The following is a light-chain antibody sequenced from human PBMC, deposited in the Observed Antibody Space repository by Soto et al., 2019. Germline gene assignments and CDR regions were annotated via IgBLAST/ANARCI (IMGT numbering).Light chain of an antibody. CDR2: DVS. Sequence: QSALTQPASVSGSPGQSITISCTGTSSDVDGYNYVSWYQQHPGKAPKLMIYDVSNRPSGVSNRFSGSKSGNTASLTISGLKAEDEADYYCSSYTSSSIYYVFGPGTKVTVL. CDR3: SSYTSSSIYYV. CDR1: SSDVDGYNY. V-gene: IGLV2-14*01. J-gene: IGLJ1*01.